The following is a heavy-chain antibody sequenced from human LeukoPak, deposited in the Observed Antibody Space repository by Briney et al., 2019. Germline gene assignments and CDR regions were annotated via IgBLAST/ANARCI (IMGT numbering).Heavy chain of an antibody. CDR1: GFTFSTYD. CDR2: ISGSGGST. D-gene: IGHD1-26*01. CDR3: AKDSSSGTYFDY. V-gene: IGHV3-23*01. Sequence: GGSLRHSCAVSGFTFSTYDMSWVRQAPGKGLEWVSAISGSGGSTYYADSVKGRFTISRDNSKNTLYLQLKSLRAEDTAVYYCAKDSSSGTYFDYWGQGTLVTVSS. J-gene: IGHJ4*02.